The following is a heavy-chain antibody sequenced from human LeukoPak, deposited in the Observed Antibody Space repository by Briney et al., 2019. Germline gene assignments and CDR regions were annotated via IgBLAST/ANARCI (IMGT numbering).Heavy chain of an antibody. J-gene: IGHJ5*02. V-gene: IGHV4-59*11. CDR3: ARGGTTVTPGLLWFDP. Sequence: SETLSPTCSVSGGSISSHYWSWIRQPPRKGLEWIGYIYYSGSTKYNPSLKSRVTISVDTSKNQFSLKLSSVTAADTAVYYCARGGTTVTPGLLWFDPWGQGTLVTVSS. D-gene: IGHD4-17*01. CDR2: IYYSGST. CDR1: GGSISSHY.